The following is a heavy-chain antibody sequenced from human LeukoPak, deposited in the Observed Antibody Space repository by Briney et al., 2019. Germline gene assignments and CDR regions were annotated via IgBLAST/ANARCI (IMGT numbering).Heavy chain of an antibody. CDR1: GFTFSSYW. CDR2: INSDGSST. Sequence: PGGSLRLSCAASGFTFSSYWMHWVRQAPGKGLVWVSRINSDGSSTSYADSVKGRFTISRDNAKNTLYLQMNSLTAEDTAVYSCARGGEGGGDSFCDYWGQGTLVTVSA. CDR3: ARGGEGGGDSFCDY. V-gene: IGHV3-74*01. D-gene: IGHD2-21*02. J-gene: IGHJ4*02.